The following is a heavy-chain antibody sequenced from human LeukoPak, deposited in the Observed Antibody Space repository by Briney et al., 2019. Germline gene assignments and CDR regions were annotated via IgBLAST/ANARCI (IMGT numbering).Heavy chain of an antibody. CDR2: INPEGSTT. J-gene: IGHJ4*02. CDR1: GFPFSSYW. V-gene: IGHV3-74*01. D-gene: IGHD1-26*01. Sequence: GGSLRLSCAASGFPFSSYWMHWVRQAPGKGLVWVSRINPEGSTTTYADSVKGRFTISRDNAKNSLYLQMNSLRAEDTAVYYCARGSGSYYYWGQGTLVTVSS. CDR3: ARGSGSYYY.